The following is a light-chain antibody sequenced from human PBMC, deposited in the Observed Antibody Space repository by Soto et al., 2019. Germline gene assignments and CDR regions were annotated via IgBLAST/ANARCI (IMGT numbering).Light chain of an antibody. J-gene: IGKJ2*01. Sequence: EIQLTQSPSSMSGSVGDRVTITCRASQTIHNYLNWYQQIPGKAPKLLIYAASNLRGGVPSRFSGGGSGTDFTLTISSLQPEDFATYYCQESFSPLYTFGQGTKVDIK. CDR2: AAS. CDR1: QTIHNY. CDR3: QESFSPLYT. V-gene: IGKV1-39*01.